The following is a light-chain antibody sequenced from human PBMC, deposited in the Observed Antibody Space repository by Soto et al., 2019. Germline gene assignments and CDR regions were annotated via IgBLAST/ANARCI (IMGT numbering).Light chain of an antibody. J-gene: IGKJ1*01. CDR2: AAS. V-gene: IGKV1-27*01. Sequence: DVQMTQSPSSLSASVGDRVTITCLASQGISNYLAWYQQKPGTVPKLLISAASTLQTGVPSRFSGGGSGTDFTLTISSLQPEDVATYYCQKYNSAPWTFGQGTKV. CDR3: QKYNSAPWT. CDR1: QGISNY.